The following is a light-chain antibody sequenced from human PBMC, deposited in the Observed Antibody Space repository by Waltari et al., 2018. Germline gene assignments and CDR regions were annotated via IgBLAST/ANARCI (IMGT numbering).Light chain of an antibody. CDR3: RAYTPSRPYV. CDR1: SNDVGAYNY. J-gene: IGLJ1*01. CDR2: DVS. Sequence: QSALTQPASVSGSPGQSITISCTGPSNDVGAYNYISWFQQHAGKAPKLIIYDVSNRPSGVSIRFSGSKSGNTASLTISGLQAEDEADYCRAYTPSRPYVFGTGTKVTVL. V-gene: IGLV2-14*03.